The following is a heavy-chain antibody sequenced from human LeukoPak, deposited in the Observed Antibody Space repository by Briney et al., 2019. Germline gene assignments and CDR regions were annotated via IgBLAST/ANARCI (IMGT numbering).Heavy chain of an antibody. CDR3: ARMVTSWFDY. D-gene: IGHD2-21*02. CDR1: GFTFSSYT. J-gene: IGHJ4*02. V-gene: IGHV3-30*04. Sequence: PGRSLRLSCVASGFTFSSYTMHWVRQAPGKGLQCVTFISFDGSKKYYADSVKGRLTISRDNAKNTLYLQMNSLRAEDTAIYYCARMVTSWFDYWGQGTLVTVSS. CDR2: ISFDGSKK.